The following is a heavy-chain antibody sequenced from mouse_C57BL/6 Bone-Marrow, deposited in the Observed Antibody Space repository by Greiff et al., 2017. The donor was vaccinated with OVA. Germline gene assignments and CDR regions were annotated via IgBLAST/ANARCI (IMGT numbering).Heavy chain of an antibody. CDR2: IRNKANGYTT. CDR3: ARRAYYSNYEGYFDV. V-gene: IGHV7-3*01. J-gene: IGHJ1*03. CDR1: GFTFTDYY. D-gene: IGHD2-5*01. Sequence: EVKLMESGGGLVQPGGSLSLSCAASGFTFTDYYMSWVRQPPGKALEWLGFIRNKANGYTTEYSASVKGRFTISRDNSQSILYLQMNALRDEDSATYYCARRAYYSNYEGYFDVWGTGTTVTVSS.